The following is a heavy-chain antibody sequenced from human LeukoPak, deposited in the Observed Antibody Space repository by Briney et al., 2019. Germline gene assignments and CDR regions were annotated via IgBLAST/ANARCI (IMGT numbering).Heavy chain of an antibody. D-gene: IGHD3-10*01. Sequence: GGSLRLSCAASGFTFSSYGMNWVRQAPGKGLEWVSAISGSGSSTYYADSVKGRFTISRDNSKNTLYLQMNSLRAEDTAVYYCAKAHYYYGSGSYYLPEGYWGQGTLVTVSS. CDR1: GFTFSSYG. CDR2: ISGSGSST. CDR3: AKAHYYYGSGSYYLPEGY. J-gene: IGHJ4*02. V-gene: IGHV3-23*01.